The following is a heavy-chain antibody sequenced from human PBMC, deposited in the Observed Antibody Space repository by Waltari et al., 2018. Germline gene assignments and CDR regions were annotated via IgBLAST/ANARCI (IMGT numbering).Heavy chain of an antibody. Sequence: QVQLQQWGAGLLKPSETLSLTCAVYGGSFSGYYWSWIRQPPSKGLEWIGEINHRGSTNYNPALKNRVTISVDASKNQLSLRLRCVIAADTAVYYCARSFLAVAGTGYYYMDGWGKGTTVTVSS. V-gene: IGHV4-34*01. CDR2: INHRGST. D-gene: IGHD6-19*01. J-gene: IGHJ6*03. CDR1: GGSFSGYY. CDR3: ARSFLAVAGTGYYYMDG.